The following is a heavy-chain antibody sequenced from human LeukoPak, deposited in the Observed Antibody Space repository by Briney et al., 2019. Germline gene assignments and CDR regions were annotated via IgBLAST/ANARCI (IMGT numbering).Heavy chain of an antibody. CDR3: ARSGSYDSSGYYYSYYYYGMDV. D-gene: IGHD3-22*01. CDR1: GGSISSYY. V-gene: IGHV4-59*01. J-gene: IGHJ6*02. Sequence: PSETLSLTCTVSGGSISSYYWSWIRQPPGKGLEWIGYIYYSGSTNYNPSLKSRVTISVDTSKNQFSLKLSSVTAADTAVCYCARSGSYDSSGYYYSYYYYGMDVWGQGTTVTVSS. CDR2: IYYSGST.